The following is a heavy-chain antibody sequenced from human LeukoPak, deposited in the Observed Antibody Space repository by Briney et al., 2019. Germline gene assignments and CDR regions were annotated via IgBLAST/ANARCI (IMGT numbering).Heavy chain of an antibody. V-gene: IGHV3-48*04. CDR3: ARVDAHYCSSTSCSLNYYYGMDV. D-gene: IGHD2-2*01. Sequence: GGSLRLSCAASGFTFSSYSMNWVRQAPGKGLEWVSYISSSSSTIYYADSVKGRFTISRDNAKNSLYLQMNSLRAEDTAVYYCARVDAHYCSSTSCSLNYYYGMDVWGQGTTVTVSS. CDR2: ISSSSSTI. J-gene: IGHJ6*02. CDR1: GFTFSSYS.